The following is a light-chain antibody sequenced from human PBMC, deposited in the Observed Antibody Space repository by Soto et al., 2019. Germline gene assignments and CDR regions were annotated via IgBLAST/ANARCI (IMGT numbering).Light chain of an antibody. V-gene: IGKV3-20*01. CDR2: DAS. CDR3: QQYHNWPPYT. Sequence: ETVLTQSPGTLSLSPGERATLSCRASQSVSSSYLAWYQQKPGQAPRLLIYDASSRATGIPDRFSGSGSGTEFTLTISSLQSEDFAVYYCQQYHNWPPYTFGQGTKLEIK. J-gene: IGKJ2*01. CDR1: QSVSSSY.